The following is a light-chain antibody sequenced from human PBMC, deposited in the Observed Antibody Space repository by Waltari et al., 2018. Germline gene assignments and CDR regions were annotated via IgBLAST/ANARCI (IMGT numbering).Light chain of an antibody. J-gene: IGLJ2*01. CDR2: YDS. Sequence: SYVVTQSPSVSVAPGETARITCGGDNIGSKSVHWYQQRPGKAPALVISYDSDRPSGIPELFSGSNSGNTATLTISWVEAEDEADYYCLVWHSTIDHQGVFGGGTKLTVL. V-gene: IGLV3-21*04. CDR3: LVWHSTIDHQGV. CDR1: NIGSKS.